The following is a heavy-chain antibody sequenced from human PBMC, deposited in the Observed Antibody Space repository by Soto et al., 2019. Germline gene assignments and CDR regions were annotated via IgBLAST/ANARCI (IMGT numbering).Heavy chain of an antibody. V-gene: IGHV1-2*04. Sequence: ASVKVSCKASGYTFTGYYMHWVRQAPGQGLEWMGWINPNSGGTNYAQKFQGWVTMTRDTSISTAYMELSRLRSDDTAVYYCAREALSSADNFDDWGQGTLVTVSS. D-gene: IGHD2-2*01. J-gene: IGHJ4*02. CDR1: GYTFTGYY. CDR3: AREALSSADNFDD. CDR2: INPNSGGT.